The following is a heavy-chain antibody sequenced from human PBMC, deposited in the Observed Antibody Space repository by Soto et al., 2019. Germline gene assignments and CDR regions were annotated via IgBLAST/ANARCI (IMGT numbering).Heavy chain of an antibody. J-gene: IGHJ4*02. CDR3: TTTAAPGAAYTD. Sequence: GGSLSLSCAAYGFTFINAWMSWVRQAPGKGLEWVGRIKSKTDGGTTDYAAPVKGRFTISRDDSKNTLYLQMNSPKTEDTAVYYCTTTAAPGAAYTDWGQGTLVTVSS. D-gene: IGHD3-16*01. V-gene: IGHV3-15*01. CDR2: IKSKTDGGTT. CDR1: GFTFINAW.